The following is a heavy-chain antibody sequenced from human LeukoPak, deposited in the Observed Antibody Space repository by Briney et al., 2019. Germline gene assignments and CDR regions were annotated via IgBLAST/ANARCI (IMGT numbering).Heavy chain of an antibody. D-gene: IGHD7-27*01. Sequence: ASVKVSXKASGYTFIHYFIHWVRQAPGQGLEWMGRINSNSGGTEYTQKFQGRVTMTRDTSITTVYMELSSLTSDDTAVYYCARDLSSTSNWELDYWGQGTLVTVSS. V-gene: IGHV1-2*06. J-gene: IGHJ4*02. CDR1: GYTFIHYF. CDR2: INSNSGGT. CDR3: ARDLSSTSNWELDY.